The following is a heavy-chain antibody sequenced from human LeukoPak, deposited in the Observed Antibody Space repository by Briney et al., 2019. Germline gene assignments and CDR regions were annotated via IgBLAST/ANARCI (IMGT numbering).Heavy chain of an antibody. D-gene: IGHD3-10*01. Sequence: GGSLRLSCAASGFTFSSYWMHWVRQVPGKGLVWVSRINSDGSGTSYADSVKGRFTISRDNAKNTLYVQMNSLRAEDTAVCYCSTGSGHAFDIWGRGTMVTVSS. V-gene: IGHV3-74*01. CDR1: GFTFSSYW. CDR3: STGSGHAFDI. J-gene: IGHJ3*02. CDR2: INSDGSGT.